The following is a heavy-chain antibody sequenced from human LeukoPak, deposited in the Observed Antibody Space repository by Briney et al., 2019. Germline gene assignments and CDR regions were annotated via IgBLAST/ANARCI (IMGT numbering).Heavy chain of an antibody. Sequence: GGSLRLSCAASGFTFDDYAMHWVRQAPGKGLEWVSGISRNSGNTGYADSVKGRFTISRDNAKNSLFLQMNSLRAEDTALYYCAKDFSGGNRWQFFYSMDVWGKGTTVTVSS. CDR1: GFTFDDYA. V-gene: IGHV3-9*01. D-gene: IGHD1-26*01. CDR2: ISRNSGNT. J-gene: IGHJ6*03. CDR3: AKDFSGGNRWQFFYSMDV.